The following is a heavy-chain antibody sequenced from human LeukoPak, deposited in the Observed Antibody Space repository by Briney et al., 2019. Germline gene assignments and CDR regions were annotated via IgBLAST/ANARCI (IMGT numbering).Heavy chain of an antibody. V-gene: IGHV1-18*01. Sequence: AASAKVSCKASGYTFTSHGISWLRQAPGQGLEWMGWISCYNGDTKYAQNFQGRVTMTTDASTSTAYMELRNLRSDDTAVYYCARDPTNTSGWYVYFDYWGQGTLVTVSS. CDR3: ARDPTNTSGWYVYFDY. CDR1: GYTFTSHG. CDR2: ISCYNGDT. D-gene: IGHD6-19*01. J-gene: IGHJ4*02.